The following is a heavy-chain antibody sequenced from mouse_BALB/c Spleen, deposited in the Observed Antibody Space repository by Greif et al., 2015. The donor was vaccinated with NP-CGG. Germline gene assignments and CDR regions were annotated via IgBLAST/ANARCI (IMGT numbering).Heavy chain of an antibody. CDR3: ARGRDGDH. V-gene: IGHV1-7*01. J-gene: IGHJ2*01. CDR1: GYTFTSYW. D-gene: IGHD3-3*01. Sequence: VQGVESGAELAKPGASVKMSCKASGYTFTSYWMHWVKQRPGQGLEWIGYINPSTGYTEYNQKFKDKATLTADKSSSTAYMQLSSLTSEDPAVYYCARGRDGDHWGQGTTLTVSS. CDR2: INPSTGYT.